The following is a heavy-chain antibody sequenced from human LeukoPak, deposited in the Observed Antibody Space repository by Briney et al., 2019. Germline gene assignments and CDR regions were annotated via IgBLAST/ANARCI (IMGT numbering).Heavy chain of an antibody. V-gene: IGHV1-2*02. CDR3: AREPSGGATQGPANWFDP. CDR1: GYTFTGYY. CDR2: INPNSGGT. J-gene: IGHJ5*02. D-gene: IGHD5-24*01. Sequence: ASVKVSCKASGYTFTGYYMHWVRRAPGQGLEWMGWINPNSGGTNYAQKFQGRVTMTRDTSISTAYMELSRLRSDDTAVYYCAREPSGGATQGPANWFDPWGQGTLVTVSS.